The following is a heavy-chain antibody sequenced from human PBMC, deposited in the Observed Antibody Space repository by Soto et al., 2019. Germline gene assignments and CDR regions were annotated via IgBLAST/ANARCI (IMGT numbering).Heavy chain of an antibody. V-gene: IGHV3-30*18. D-gene: IGHD4-4*01. CDR2: ISYDGSNK. CDR3: AKDGDYNPFYYYYYMDV. CDR1: GFTFSSYG. Sequence: GSLRLSCAASGFTFSSYGMHWVRQAPGKGLEWVAVISYDGSNKYYADSVKGRFTISRDNSKNTLYLQMNSLRAEDTAVYYCAKDGDYNPFYYYYYMDVWGKGTTVTVSS. J-gene: IGHJ6*03.